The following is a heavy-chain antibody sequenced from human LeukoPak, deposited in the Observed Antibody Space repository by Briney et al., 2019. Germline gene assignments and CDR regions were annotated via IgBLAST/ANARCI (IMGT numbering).Heavy chain of an antibody. Sequence: PGGSLRSSRGGSGFSVNGYVMSWVRQAPGKGLEWIAVTGGSDDNTHYADSVKGRFTISRDNSENRLFLQMNSLRPDDSALYYCTKDLMTGFSSGWYFAYWGQGTLVTVSS. J-gene: IGHJ4*02. CDR3: TKDLMTGFSSGWYFAY. D-gene: IGHD6-19*01. V-gene: IGHV3-23*01. CDR1: GFSVNGYV. CDR2: TGGSDDNT.